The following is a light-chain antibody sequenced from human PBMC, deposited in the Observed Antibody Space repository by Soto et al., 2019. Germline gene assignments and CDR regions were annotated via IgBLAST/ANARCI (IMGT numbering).Light chain of an antibody. CDR1: QDIRKD. CDR3: LQDYSYPFT. J-gene: IGKJ2*01. Sequence: AIQMTQSPSSLSSSLGDRFTITCRASQDIRKDLAWYQQKPGKAPQILIYGASTLQSGVASRFSGSGSGTDFTLTISSLQPEDSAGYYCLQDYSYPFTFGQGTKVDIK. V-gene: IGKV1-6*01. CDR2: GAS.